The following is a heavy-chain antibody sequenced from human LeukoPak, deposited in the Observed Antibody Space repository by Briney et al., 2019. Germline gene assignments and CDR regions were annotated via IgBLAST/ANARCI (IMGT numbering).Heavy chain of an antibody. V-gene: IGHV1-3*01. CDR2: INAGNGNT. J-gene: IGHJ5*02. D-gene: IGHD2-15*01. CDR1: GYTFTSYA. Sequence: GASVKVSCKASGYTFTSYAMHWVRQAPGQRLEWMGWINAGNGNTKYSQKFQGRVTITRDTSASTAYMELSSLRSEDTAVYYCARELYCSGGSCYSGFDTWGQGTLVTVS. CDR3: ARELYCSGGSCYSGFDT.